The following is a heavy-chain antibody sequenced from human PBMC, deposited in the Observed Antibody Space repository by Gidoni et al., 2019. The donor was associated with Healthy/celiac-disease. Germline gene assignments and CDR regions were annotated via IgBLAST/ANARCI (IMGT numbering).Heavy chain of an antibody. J-gene: IGHJ3*02. Sequence: EVQLVESGGGLVKPGGSLRLSCAASGFTCSSYSMNWVRQAPGKGLEWVSSISSSSSYIYYADSVKGRFTISRDNAKNSLYLQMNSLRAEDTAVYYCARIPYYDSSGYYYVVAFDIWGQGTMVTVSS. CDR2: ISSSSSYI. CDR1: GFTCSSYS. CDR3: ARIPYYDSSGYYYVVAFDI. V-gene: IGHV3-21*01. D-gene: IGHD3-22*01.